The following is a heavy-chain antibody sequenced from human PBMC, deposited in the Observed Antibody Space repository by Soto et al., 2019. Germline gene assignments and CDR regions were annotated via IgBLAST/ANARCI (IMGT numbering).Heavy chain of an antibody. CDR1: GFTFSSYG. CDR2: IWYDGSNK. D-gene: IGHD3-9*01. V-gene: IGHV3-33*01. J-gene: IGHJ6*02. Sequence: GGSLRISCAASGFTFSSYGMHWVRQAPGKGLECVAVIWYDGSNKYYADSVKGRFTISRDNSKNTLYLQMNSLRAEDTAVYYCARDILTGYLWYYYGTDVWGQGTTVNVSS. CDR3: ARDILTGYLWYYYGTDV.